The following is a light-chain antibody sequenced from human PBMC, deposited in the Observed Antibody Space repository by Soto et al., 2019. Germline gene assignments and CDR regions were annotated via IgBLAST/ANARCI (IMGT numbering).Light chain of an antibody. CDR1: QDISNY. Sequence: DIQMTQSPSSLSASVGDRVTITCQASQDISNYLNWYQQKPGKAPKHLMYDASNLETGVPSRFSGSGSGTDFTFTISSLQPEDIATYYCQQYDNPALTFGGGTKVEIK. CDR2: DAS. J-gene: IGKJ4*01. CDR3: QQYDNPALT. V-gene: IGKV1-33*01.